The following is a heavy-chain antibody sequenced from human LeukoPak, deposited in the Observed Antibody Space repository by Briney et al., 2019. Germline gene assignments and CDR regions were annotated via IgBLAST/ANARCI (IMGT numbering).Heavy chain of an antibody. CDR1: GYTFTSYY. D-gene: IGHD3-3*01. V-gene: IGHV1-46*01. J-gene: IGHJ6*02. CDR3: ARVIHHYDFWSGSRGMDV. Sequence: ASVKDSCKASGYTFTSYYMHWVRQAPGQGLELMGIINPSGGSTSYAQKFQGRVTMTRYTSTSTVYMELSSLRSEDTAVYYCARVIHHYDFWSGSRGMDVWGQGTTVTVSS. CDR2: INPSGGST.